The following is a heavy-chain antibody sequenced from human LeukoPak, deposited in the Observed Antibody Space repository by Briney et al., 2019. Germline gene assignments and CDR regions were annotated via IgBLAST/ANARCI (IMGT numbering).Heavy chain of an antibody. Sequence: GGSLRPSCAASGFTVSSNYMSWVRQAPGKGLEWVSVIYSGGSTYYADSVKGRFTISRDNSKNTLYLQMNSLRAEDTAVYYCARTLDSSGYYFFDYWGQGTLVTVSS. CDR1: GFTVSSNY. CDR3: ARTLDSSGYYFFDY. CDR2: IYSGGST. V-gene: IGHV3-66*01. J-gene: IGHJ4*02. D-gene: IGHD3-22*01.